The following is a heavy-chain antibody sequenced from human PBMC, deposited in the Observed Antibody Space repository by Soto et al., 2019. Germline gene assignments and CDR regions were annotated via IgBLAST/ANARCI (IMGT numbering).Heavy chain of an antibody. V-gene: IGHV3-33*01. J-gene: IGHJ4*02. CDR2: IWRNGDNP. Sequence: GGSLRLSCAASGFTFSNYGMHWVRQTPGRGLEWVAIIWRNGDNPGCGKSVQGRFTVSRDNSKNTLYLQMNSLRAEDTAVYYCALDFLRGLAVAGNDYWGQGTLVTFSS. D-gene: IGHD6-19*01. CDR1: GFTFSNYG. CDR3: ALDFLRGLAVAGNDY.